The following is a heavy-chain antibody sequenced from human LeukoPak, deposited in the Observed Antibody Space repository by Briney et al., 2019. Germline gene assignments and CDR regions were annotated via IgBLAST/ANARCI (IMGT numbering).Heavy chain of an antibody. J-gene: IGHJ4*02. CDR3: AKDSGYYFDY. CDR1: GFTFNSYS. Sequence: GGSLRLSCAASGFTFNSYSMNWVRQAPGKGLEWVAFIRYDGSNKYYADSVKGRFTISRDNSKNTLYLQMNSLRAEDTAVYYCAKDSGYYFDYWGQGTLVTVSS. V-gene: IGHV3-30*02. CDR2: IRYDGSNK.